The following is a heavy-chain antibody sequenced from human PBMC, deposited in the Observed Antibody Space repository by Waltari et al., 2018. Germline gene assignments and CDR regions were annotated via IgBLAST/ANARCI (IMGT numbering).Heavy chain of an antibody. CDR3: ARSYSSSWYDWFDP. CDR1: GGTFSSYA. Sequence: QVQLVQSGAEVKKPGSSVKVSCKASGGTFSSYAISWVRQAPGQGLEWMGGSIPSFGTANYAQKFQGRVTITADESTSAAYMELSSLRSEDTAVYYCARSYSSSWYDWFDPWGQGTLVTVSS. J-gene: IGHJ5*02. V-gene: IGHV1-69*12. D-gene: IGHD6-13*01. CDR2: SIPSFGTA.